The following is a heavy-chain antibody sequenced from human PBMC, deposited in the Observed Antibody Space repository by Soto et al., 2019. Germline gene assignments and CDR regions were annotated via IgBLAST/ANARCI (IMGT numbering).Heavy chain of an antibody. CDR2: VNTYNGNP. J-gene: IGHJ4*02. Sequence: QVQLVQSGVEVKKPGASVKVSCKASGYTFTDYAISWVRQAPGRGLEWMGWVNTYNGNPNYAQIFQGRVTMTTDTSTDTAYMELRSLKSDASAVYYCARDSQYSTSWQRFDSWGQGTLVTDSS. CDR1: GYTFTDYA. CDR3: ARDSQYSTSWQRFDS. D-gene: IGHD6-13*01. V-gene: IGHV1-18*01.